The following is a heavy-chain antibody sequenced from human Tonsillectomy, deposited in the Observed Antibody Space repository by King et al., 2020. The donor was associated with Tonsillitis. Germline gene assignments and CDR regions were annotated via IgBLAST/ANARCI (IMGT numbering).Heavy chain of an antibody. V-gene: IGHV3-23*04. J-gene: IGHJ4*02. Sequence: VQLVQSGGGSVQPGGSLRLSCAASGFSFSSYAMTWVRQAPGKGLEWVSTISGSGDSTYYADSVKGRFTISRDNSKNTLYLQMNSLRAEDTAVYYCANDYYGSVSYSRFDYCGQGTLVTVSS. D-gene: IGHD3-10*01. CDR3: ANDYYGSVSYSRFDY. CDR1: GFSFSSYA. CDR2: ISGSGDST.